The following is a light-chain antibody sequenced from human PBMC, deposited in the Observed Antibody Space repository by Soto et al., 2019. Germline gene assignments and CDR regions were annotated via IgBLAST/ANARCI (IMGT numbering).Light chain of an antibody. CDR3: QSYGSSLSVV. Sequence: QSVLTQPPSVYGAPGQRVTISCTGSSSNIGAGYDVHWYQQLPGTAPKLLIYGNSNRPSGVPDRFSGSKSGTSASLAITGLQAEDEADYYCQSYGSSLSVVFGGGTKLTVL. J-gene: IGLJ2*01. CDR2: GNS. V-gene: IGLV1-40*01. CDR1: SSNIGAGYD.